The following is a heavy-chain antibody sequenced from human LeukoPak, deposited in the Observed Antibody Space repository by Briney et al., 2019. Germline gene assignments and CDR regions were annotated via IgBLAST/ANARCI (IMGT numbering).Heavy chain of an antibody. CDR1: GFTFSSYS. V-gene: IGHV3-48*01. J-gene: IGHJ4*02. CDR3: ARVSPYYDSSGYYLDY. Sequence: GGSLRLSCAASGFTFSSYSMNWVRQAPGKGLEWVSYISSSGSTIYYADSVKGRFTISRDNAKNSLYLQMNSLRAEDTAVYYCARVSPYYDSSGYYLDYWGQGTLVTVSS. CDR2: ISSSGSTI. D-gene: IGHD3-22*01.